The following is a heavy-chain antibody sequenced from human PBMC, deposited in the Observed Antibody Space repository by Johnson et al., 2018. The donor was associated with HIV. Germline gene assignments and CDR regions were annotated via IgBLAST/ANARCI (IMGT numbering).Heavy chain of an antibody. V-gene: IGHV3-13*01. CDR1: GFTFSSYD. D-gene: IGHD1-7*01. CDR2: IGTAGDT. Sequence: VQLVESGGGLVQPGGSLRLSCAASGFTFSSYDMHWVRQATGKGLEWVSAIGTAGDTYYPGSVKGRFTISRENAKNSLHLQMNSLRAKDTAVYYCARDWELGAFDIWGQGTMVTVSS. CDR3: ARDWELGAFDI. J-gene: IGHJ3*02.